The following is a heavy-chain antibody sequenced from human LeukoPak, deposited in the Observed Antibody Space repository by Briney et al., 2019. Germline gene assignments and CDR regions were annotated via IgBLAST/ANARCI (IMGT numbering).Heavy chain of an antibody. CDR2: INPNSGGT. V-gene: IGHV1-2*04. CDR1: GYTFTGYY. J-gene: IGHJ4*02. Sequence: WASVKVSCKASGYTFTGYYMHWVRQAPRQGLEWMGGINPNSGGTNYAQKFQGWVTMTRDTSISTAYMELSRLRSDDTAVYYCARADSSGWYNPSLGYWGQGTLDTVSS. D-gene: IGHD6-19*01. CDR3: ARADSSGWYNPSLGY.